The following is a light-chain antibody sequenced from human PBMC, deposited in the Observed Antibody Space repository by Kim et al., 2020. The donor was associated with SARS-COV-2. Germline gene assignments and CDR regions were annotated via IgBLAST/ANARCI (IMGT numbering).Light chain of an antibody. J-gene: IGKJ2*01. CDR3: QHYSRFPYT. V-gene: IGKV1-5*03. CDR2: LAS. Sequence: SASVGDRVTISCRASQNINAGLAWYQQKPGRAPKLLIYLASTLEIGVPSRFSSSGSGTEFSLTISSLQPEDFATYYCQHYSRFPYTFGQGTKLEI. CDR1: QNINAG.